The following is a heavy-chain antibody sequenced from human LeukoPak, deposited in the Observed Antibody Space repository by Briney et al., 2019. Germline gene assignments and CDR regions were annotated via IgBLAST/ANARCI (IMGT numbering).Heavy chain of an antibody. CDR1: GDSISSYY. Sequence: SETLSLTCTVSGDSISSYYWSWIPQPPGKGLEWIGYIYYSGSANYNPSLKRRVTISVDTSKDHFSLKLSPVTAADTAVYYCARHSRSYYDFDYWGQGTLVTVSS. D-gene: IGHD1-26*01. V-gene: IGHV4-59*08. CDR3: ARHSRSYYDFDY. CDR2: IYYSGSA. J-gene: IGHJ4*02.